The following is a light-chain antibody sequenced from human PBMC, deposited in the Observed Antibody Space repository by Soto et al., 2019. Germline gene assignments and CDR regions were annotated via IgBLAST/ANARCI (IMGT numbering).Light chain of an antibody. Sequence: QSVMTQPPSVSGAPGQRVTISCTGSSSNIGAGYDVHWYQQLPGTAPKLLIYGNSNRPSGVPDRFSGSKSGTSASLAITGLQAEDEADYYCQSYESSLSGYVFGTGTNLTVL. J-gene: IGLJ1*01. CDR3: QSYESSLSGYV. V-gene: IGLV1-40*01. CDR1: SSNIGAGYD. CDR2: GNS.